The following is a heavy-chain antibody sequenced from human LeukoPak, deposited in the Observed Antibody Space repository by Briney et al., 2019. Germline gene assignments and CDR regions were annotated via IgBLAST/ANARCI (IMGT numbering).Heavy chain of an antibody. V-gene: IGHV3-20*04. CDR1: GFTLDDYG. CDR3: AREVLGGYDNYDY. CDR2: INWNGGST. Sequence: GRSLRLSCAASGFTLDDYGMSWVSQAPGKGLEWDSGINWNGGSTAYADSVKGRFTISRDNAKNSLYLQMNSLRAEDTAVYYCAREVLGGYDNYDYWGQGTLVTVSS. D-gene: IGHD5-12*01. J-gene: IGHJ4*02.